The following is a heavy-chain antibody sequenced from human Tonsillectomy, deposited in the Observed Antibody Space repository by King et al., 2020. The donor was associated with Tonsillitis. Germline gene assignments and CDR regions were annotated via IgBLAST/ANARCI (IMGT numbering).Heavy chain of an antibody. J-gene: IGHJ6*02. CDR2: KYYSGGS. CDR1: GGSVSSGGYF. CDR3: ARLTFDLRTGYAYVMDV. V-gene: IGHV4-61*08. D-gene: IGHD3/OR15-3a*01. Sequence: QLQESGPGLVKPSETLSLTCTVSGGSVSSGGYFWGWIRQPPGKGLEWIGYKYYSGGSNYNPYLKSRVTISVDTSKNQFSLKVTSVTAADTAIYDCARLTFDLRTGYAYVMDVWGQGTTVTVSS.